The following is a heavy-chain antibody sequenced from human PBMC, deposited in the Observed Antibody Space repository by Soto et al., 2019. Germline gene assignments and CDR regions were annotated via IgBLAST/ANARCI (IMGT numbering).Heavy chain of an antibody. Sequence: PGGSLRLSCAASGFTFSNAWMSWVRQAPGKGLEWVGRIKSKTDGGITDYAAPVKGRFTISRDDSKNTLYLQMNSLKTEDTAVYYCTTDLDYYYYMDVWGKGTTVTV. D-gene: IGHD3-16*01. CDR3: TTDLDYYYYMDV. CDR2: IKSKTDGGIT. J-gene: IGHJ6*03. CDR1: GFTFSNAW. V-gene: IGHV3-15*01.